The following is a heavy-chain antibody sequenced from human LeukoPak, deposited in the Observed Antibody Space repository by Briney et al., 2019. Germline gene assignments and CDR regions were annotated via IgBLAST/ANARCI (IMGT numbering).Heavy chain of an antibody. CDR2: VRDNGEN. D-gene: IGHD5-18*01. Sequence: PSETLSLTCTVSGCSINAYYWRWIRQPPGKGLEWIAYVRDNGENNYNPSLKSRVAISVDTANNQISLRLNFVTAADTAIYYCARQPVNTAAFDIWGLGTMVTVSS. CDR3: ARQPVNTAAFDI. CDR1: GCSINAYY. V-gene: IGHV4-59*08. J-gene: IGHJ3*02.